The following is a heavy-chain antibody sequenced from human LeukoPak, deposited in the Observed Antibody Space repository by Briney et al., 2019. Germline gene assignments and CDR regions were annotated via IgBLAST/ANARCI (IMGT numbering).Heavy chain of an antibody. V-gene: IGHV3-30-3*01. J-gene: IGHJ4*02. D-gene: IGHD3-22*01. CDR3: ARVNTYYYDSSGYYTPYYFDY. CDR2: ISYDGSNK. CDR1: GFTFSSYA. Sequence: PGGSLRLSCAASGFTFSSYAMHWVRQAPGKGLEWVAVISYDGSNKYYADSVKGRFTISRDNSKNTLYLQMNSLRAEDTAVYYCARVNTYYYDSSGYYTPYYFDYWGQGTLVTVFS.